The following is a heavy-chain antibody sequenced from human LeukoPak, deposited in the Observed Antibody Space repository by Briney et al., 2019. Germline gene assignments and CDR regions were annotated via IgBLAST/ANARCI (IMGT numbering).Heavy chain of an antibody. D-gene: IGHD3-22*01. J-gene: IGHJ4*02. Sequence: ASVKVSCKASGYTSTGYYMHWVRQAPGQGLEWMGRINPNSGGTNYAQKFQGRVTMTRDTSISTAYMELSRLRSDDTAVYYCARGRRTRGYYDIQDYWGQGTLVTVSS. CDR3: ARGRRTRGYYDIQDY. CDR1: GYTSTGYY. V-gene: IGHV1-2*06. CDR2: INPNSGGT.